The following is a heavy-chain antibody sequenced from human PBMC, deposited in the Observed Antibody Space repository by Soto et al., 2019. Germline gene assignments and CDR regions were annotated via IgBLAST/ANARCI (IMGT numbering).Heavy chain of an antibody. J-gene: IGHJ5*02. CDR3: ARDYSSSPSRYRHNWFDP. D-gene: IGHD6-13*01. CDR1: GGSVSSGSYY. V-gene: IGHV4-61*01. CDR2: ISYSGRT. Sequence: PSETLSLTCTVSGGSVSSGSYYWSWIRQPPGKGLEWIGYISYSGRTNYNPSLKSRVTISVDTSKNQFSLKLSSVTAADTAVYYCARDYSSSPSRYRHNWFDPWGQGTLVTVSS.